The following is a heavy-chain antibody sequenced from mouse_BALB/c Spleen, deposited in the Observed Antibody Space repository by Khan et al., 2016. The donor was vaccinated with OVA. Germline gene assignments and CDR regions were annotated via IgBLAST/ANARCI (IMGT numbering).Heavy chain of an antibody. Sequence: EVQLQESGPGLVKPSQSLSLTCTVTGYSITSEYTWNWIRQFPGNKLEWLGSISYIGNPRYNPSLKIRISITRDTSKNQFFLQLNSVTSEDTAKYYCARKDYYDYDPFPYWGQGTLVTVSA. CDR2: ISYIGNP. CDR1: GYSITSEYT. V-gene: IGHV3-2*02. J-gene: IGHJ3*01. D-gene: IGHD2-4*01. CDR3: ARKDYYDYDPFPY.